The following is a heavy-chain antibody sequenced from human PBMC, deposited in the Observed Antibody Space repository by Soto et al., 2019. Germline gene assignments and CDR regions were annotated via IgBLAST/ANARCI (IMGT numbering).Heavy chain of an antibody. CDR1: GFTVSSNY. V-gene: IGHV3-53*01. J-gene: IGHJ6*02. CDR3: ARAYSGYAGYYYYGMDV. D-gene: IGHD5-12*01. Sequence: PGGSLRLSCAASGFTVSSNYMSWVRQAPGKGLEWVSVIYSGGSTYYADSMKGRFTISRDNSKNTLYLQMNSLRAEDTAVYYCARAYSGYAGYYYYGMDVWGQGTTVTVSS. CDR2: IYSGGST.